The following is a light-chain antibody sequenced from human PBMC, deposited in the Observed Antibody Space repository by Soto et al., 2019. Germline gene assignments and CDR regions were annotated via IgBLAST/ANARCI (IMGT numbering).Light chain of an antibody. CDR3: MQALQTPWT. J-gene: IGKJ1*01. Sequence: DIVMTQSPLSLPVTPGEPASISCRSSHSLLHSNGYNYLDRYLQKPGQSPQLLIYLGSNRASGVPDRFSGSGSGTDFTLKISRVEAEDVGVYYCMQALQTPWTFGQGTKVDIK. CDR2: LGS. V-gene: IGKV2-28*01. CDR1: HSLLHSNGYNY.